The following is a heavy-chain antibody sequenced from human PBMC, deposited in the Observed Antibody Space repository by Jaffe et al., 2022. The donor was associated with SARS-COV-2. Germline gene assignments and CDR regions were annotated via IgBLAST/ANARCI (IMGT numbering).Heavy chain of an antibody. CDR3: ATGSGGSSPKHYYYYYMDV. Sequence: QVQLVQSGAEVKKPGASVKVSCKVSGYTLTELSMHWVRQAPGKGLEWMGGFDPEDGETIYAQKFQGRVTMTEDTSTDTAYMELSSLRSEDTAVYYCATGSGGSSPKHYYYYYMDVWGKGTTVTVSS. CDR1: GYTLTELS. J-gene: IGHJ6*03. V-gene: IGHV1-24*01. CDR2: FDPEDGET. D-gene: IGHD2-15*01.